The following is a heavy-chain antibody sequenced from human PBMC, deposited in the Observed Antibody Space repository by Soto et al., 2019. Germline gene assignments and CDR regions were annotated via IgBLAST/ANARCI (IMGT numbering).Heavy chain of an antibody. CDR2: IWYDGGNK. V-gene: IGHV3-33*01. CDR1: GFNFSSYV. CDR3: ARDGQWLHRDRLRSSYYFDD. J-gene: IGHJ4*02. D-gene: IGHD6-19*01. Sequence: QVQLVESGGGVVQPGRSLRLSCAASGFNFSSYVMHWVRQAPGKGLEWVAVIWYDGGNKYYADSVKGRFTISRDNSKNTLYLQMNRLSTEDTAVYYCARDGQWLHRDRLRSSYYFDDWGQGTLVTVSS.